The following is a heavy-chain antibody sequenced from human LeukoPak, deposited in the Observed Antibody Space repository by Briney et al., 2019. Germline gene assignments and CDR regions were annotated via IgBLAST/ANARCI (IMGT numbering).Heavy chain of an antibody. Sequence: GASVKVSCKTSGYTFTGHFIHWVRQAPGQGLEWIGWSNPNSGDTNYAQKFQGRVTMTRDTSISTAYMELSRVTSDDTAVYYCAREYSRYSGTYYDYWGQGTLVTVSS. CDR2: SNPNSGDT. D-gene: IGHD5-12*01. CDR3: AREYSRYSGTYYDY. J-gene: IGHJ4*02. V-gene: IGHV1-2*02. CDR1: GYTFTGHF.